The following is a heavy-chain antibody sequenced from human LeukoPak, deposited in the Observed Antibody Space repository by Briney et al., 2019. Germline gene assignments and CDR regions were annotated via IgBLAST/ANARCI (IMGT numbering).Heavy chain of an antibody. CDR1: GGSISSYY. J-gene: IGHJ2*01. Sequence: PSETLSLTCTVSGGSISSYYWSWIRQPPGKGLEWIGYIYYTGSTNYNPSLKSRVTISVDTSKNQFSLKLSSVTAADTAVYYCARDLAPYYDSSIDWYFDLWGRGTLVTVSS. CDR2: IYYTGST. V-gene: IGHV4-59*01. D-gene: IGHD3-22*01. CDR3: ARDLAPYYDSSIDWYFDL.